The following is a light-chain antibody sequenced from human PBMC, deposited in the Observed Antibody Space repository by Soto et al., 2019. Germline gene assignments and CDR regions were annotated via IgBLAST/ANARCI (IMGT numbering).Light chain of an antibody. V-gene: IGKV3-20*01. Sequence: EIVLTQSPGTLSLSPGERATLSCRASQSVSSTYLAWYQQRPGQAPRPLIYGASSRASGIPDRFSGSGSGTDFTLTISRLEPEDFAVYFCQQYGRSPRTFGQGTKV. CDR1: QSVSSTY. CDR3: QQYGRSPRT. CDR2: GAS. J-gene: IGKJ1*01.